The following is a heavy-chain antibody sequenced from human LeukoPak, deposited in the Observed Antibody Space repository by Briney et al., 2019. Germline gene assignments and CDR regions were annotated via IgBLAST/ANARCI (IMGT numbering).Heavy chain of an antibody. V-gene: IGHV4-59*08. CDR2: IYNSGST. CDR1: GGSISNYY. D-gene: IGHD1-26*01. J-gene: IGHJ5*02. CDR3: ARRPYSGSYYDWFDP. Sequence: PSETLSLTCTVSGGSISNYYWSWIRQPPGKGLEWIGYIYNSGSTDYNPSLKSRVTISVDPSKNQFSLKLSSVTAADTAVYYCARRPYSGSYYDWFDPWGQGTLVTVSS.